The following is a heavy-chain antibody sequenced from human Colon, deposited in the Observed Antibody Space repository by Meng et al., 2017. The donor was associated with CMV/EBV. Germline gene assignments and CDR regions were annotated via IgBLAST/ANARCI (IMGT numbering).Heavy chain of an antibody. V-gene: IGHV4-39*01. CDR3: ARHILYSYYFDY. D-gene: IGHD2-21*01. CDR2: LSYSGST. CDR1: GGSISSSSYY. Sequence: GSLRLSCTVSGGSISSSSYYWGWIRQPPGKGLEWIGSLSYSGSTYYNPSLQSRLTISGDTSKNQFSLKLSSVTAADTAVYYCARHILYSYYFDYWGQGTLVTVSS. J-gene: IGHJ4*02.